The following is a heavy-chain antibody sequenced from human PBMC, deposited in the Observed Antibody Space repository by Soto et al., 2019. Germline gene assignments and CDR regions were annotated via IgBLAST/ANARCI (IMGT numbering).Heavy chain of an antibody. CDR2: ISAYNGNT. D-gene: IGHD2-8*01. CDR1: GYTFTSYG. CDR3: ARDKMYPPDVYYYGMDV. Sequence: ASVKVSCKASGYTFTSYGISWVRQAPGQGLEWMGWISAYNGNTNYAQKLQGRVTMTTDTSTSTAYMELRSLRSDDTAVYYCARDKMYPPDVYYYGMDVWGQGTTVTVSS. V-gene: IGHV1-18*04. J-gene: IGHJ6*02.